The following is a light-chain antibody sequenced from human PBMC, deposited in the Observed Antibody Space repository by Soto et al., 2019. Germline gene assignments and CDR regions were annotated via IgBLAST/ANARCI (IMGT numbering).Light chain of an antibody. CDR3: VSYTTSASYV. Sequence: QSALTQPASVSGSPGQSITISCTGTSSDVGNYIFVSWYRQHPGKAPKLMIYDINNRPSGVSNRFSGSKSGNTASLTISGLQAEDEADYYCVSYTTSASYVFGTGTKGHRP. V-gene: IGLV2-14*01. CDR1: SSDVGNYIF. J-gene: IGLJ1*01. CDR2: DIN.